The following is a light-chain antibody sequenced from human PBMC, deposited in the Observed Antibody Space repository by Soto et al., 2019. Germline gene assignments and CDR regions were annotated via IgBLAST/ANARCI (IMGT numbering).Light chain of an antibody. Sequence: DIQLTQSPSFLSASVGDRVTITCRASQGISSYLAWYQQKPGKAPKLLIYAASTLQSGVPSRFSGSGSGTEFTLTISSLQPEDFATYYCQQLNSYPSTFGQGTKVKIK. CDR2: AAS. CDR1: QGISSY. CDR3: QQLNSYPST. V-gene: IGKV1-9*01. J-gene: IGKJ1*01.